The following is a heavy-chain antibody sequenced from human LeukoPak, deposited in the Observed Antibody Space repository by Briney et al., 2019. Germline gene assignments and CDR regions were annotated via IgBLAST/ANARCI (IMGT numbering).Heavy chain of an antibody. V-gene: IGHV3-48*01. CDR1: GFTFSTYS. Sequence: GGSLRLSCAASGFTFSTYSMNWVRQAPGKGLEWVSYISSSSTTIYYADSVKGRFTISRDNAKNSLYLQMNSLRAEDTAVYYCARVGDSYYDILTGYYIAAAFDIWGQGTMVTVSS. J-gene: IGHJ3*02. CDR3: ARVGDSYYDILTGYYIAAAFDI. D-gene: IGHD3-9*01. CDR2: ISSSSTTI.